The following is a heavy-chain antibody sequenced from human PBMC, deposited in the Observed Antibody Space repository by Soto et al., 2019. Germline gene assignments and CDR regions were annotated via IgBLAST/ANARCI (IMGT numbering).Heavy chain of an antibody. CDR3: ARYDYNGYYFDY. J-gene: IGHJ4*02. V-gene: IGHV4-30-2*01. CDR2: IYHSGST. Sequence: PSETLSLTCAVSGGSISSGGYSWSWIRQPPGKGLEWIGYIYHSGSTYYSPSLKSRVTISVDRSKNQFSLKLSSVTAADTAVYYCARYDYNGYYFDYWGQGTLVTVSS. D-gene: IGHD4-4*01. CDR1: GGSISSGGYS.